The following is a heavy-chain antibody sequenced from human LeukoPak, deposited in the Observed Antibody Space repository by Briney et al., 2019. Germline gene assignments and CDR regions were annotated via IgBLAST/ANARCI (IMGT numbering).Heavy chain of an antibody. V-gene: IGHV4-59*01. D-gene: IGHD3-16*01. CDR1: GGSISSYY. CDR2: IYYSGST. Sequence: SETLSLTCTGSGGSISSYYWSWIRQPPGKGLEWIGYIYYSGSTNYNPSLKSRVTISVDTSKNQFSLKLSSVTAADTAVYYCARGGAYFDYWGQGTLVTVSS. CDR3: ARGGAYFDY. J-gene: IGHJ4*02.